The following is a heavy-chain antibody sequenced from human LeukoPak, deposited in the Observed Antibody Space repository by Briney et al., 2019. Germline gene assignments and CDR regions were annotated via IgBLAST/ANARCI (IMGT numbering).Heavy chain of an antibody. CDR3: ARLTATAGTRWFDP. CDR1: GYSFTTYW. Sequence: GESLKISCKGSGYSFTTYWIGWVRPMPGKGLEWMGIIYPGDSDTRYSPSFQGQVIISADKSISTAYLQWSSLKASDTALYYCARLTATAGTRWFDPWGQGTLVTVSS. D-gene: IGHD6-13*01. V-gene: IGHV5-51*01. J-gene: IGHJ5*02. CDR2: IYPGDSDT.